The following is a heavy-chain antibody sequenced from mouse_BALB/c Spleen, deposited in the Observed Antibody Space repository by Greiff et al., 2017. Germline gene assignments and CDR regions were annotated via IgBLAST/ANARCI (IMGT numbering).Heavy chain of an antibody. Sequence: VQLQQSGAELVKPGASVKLSCTASGFNIKDTYMHWVKQRPEQGLEWIGRIDPANGNTKYDPKFQGKATITADTSSNTAYLQLSSLTSEDTAVYYCARGCNYWYFDVWGAGTTVTVSS. J-gene: IGHJ1*01. V-gene: IGHV14-3*02. CDR3: ARGCNYWYFDV. CDR2: IDPANGNT. CDR1: GFNIKDTY.